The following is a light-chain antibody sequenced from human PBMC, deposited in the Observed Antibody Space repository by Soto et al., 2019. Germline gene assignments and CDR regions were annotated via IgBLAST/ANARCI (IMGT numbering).Light chain of an antibody. CDR1: QSVSSSY. V-gene: IGKV3-20*01. CDR2: GAS. Sequence: EIVLTQFPGTLSLSPGKKATISCRASQSVSSSYLAWYQQKPGQAPRLLIYGASSRATGIPDRFSGSGSGTDFTLTTSRLEPEDFAVYYCQQYGSSPRAFGHGTKVDIK. CDR3: QQYGSSPRA. J-gene: IGKJ1*01.